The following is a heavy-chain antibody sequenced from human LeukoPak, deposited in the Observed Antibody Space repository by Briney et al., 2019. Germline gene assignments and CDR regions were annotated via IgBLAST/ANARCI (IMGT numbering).Heavy chain of an antibody. D-gene: IGHD6-19*01. V-gene: IGHV3-64*01. CDR3: ASFESGWYVY. Sequence: GGPLRLSCAASGFTFSGYAMHGVRQAPGKGLEYVSAISSNGGSTYYANSVKGRFTISRDNSKNTLYLQMGSLRAEDMAVYYCASFESGWYVYWGQGTLVTVSS. J-gene: IGHJ4*02. CDR2: ISSNGGST. CDR1: GFTFSGYA.